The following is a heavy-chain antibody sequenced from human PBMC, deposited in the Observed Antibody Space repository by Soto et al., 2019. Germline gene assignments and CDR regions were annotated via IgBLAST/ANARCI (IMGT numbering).Heavy chain of an antibody. CDR2: IVVGSGNT. CDR1: GFTFTSSA. V-gene: IGHV1-58*01. J-gene: IGHJ4*02. Sequence: SVKVSCKASGFTFTSSAVQWVRQARGQRLEWIGWIVVGSGNTNYAQKFQERVTITRDMSTSTAYMELSSLRSEDTAVYYCAAGGQRWLLTYYRGQGTLVTVSS. CDR3: AAGGQRWLLTYY. D-gene: IGHD5-12*01.